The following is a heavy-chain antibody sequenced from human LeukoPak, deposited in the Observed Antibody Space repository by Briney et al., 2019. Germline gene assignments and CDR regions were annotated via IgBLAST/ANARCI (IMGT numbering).Heavy chain of an antibody. CDR3: ASLLWFGEFAFFDY. CDR2: INHSGST. D-gene: IGHD3-10*01. J-gene: IGHJ4*02. Sequence: SETLSLTCAVYGGSFSGYYWSWIRQPPGKGLEWIGEINHSGSTNYNPSLKSRVTMSVDTSKNQFSLKLSSVTAADAAVYYCASLLWFGEFAFFDYWGQGTLVTVSS. V-gene: IGHV4-34*01. CDR1: GGSFSGYY.